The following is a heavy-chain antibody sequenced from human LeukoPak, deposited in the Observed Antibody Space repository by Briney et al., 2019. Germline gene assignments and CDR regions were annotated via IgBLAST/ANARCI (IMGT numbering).Heavy chain of an antibody. V-gene: IGHV3-33*01. Sequence: SGGSLRLSCAASGFTFSSYDMYWVRQAPGKGLEWEAAIWYDAGNKYYADSVKGRFTISRDNSKSTLFLQMNSLRAEDTAVYYCVRREVGTFDYWGQGTLVTVSS. J-gene: IGHJ4*02. CDR3: VRREVGTFDY. CDR2: IWYDAGNK. CDR1: GFTFSSYD. D-gene: IGHD1-1*01.